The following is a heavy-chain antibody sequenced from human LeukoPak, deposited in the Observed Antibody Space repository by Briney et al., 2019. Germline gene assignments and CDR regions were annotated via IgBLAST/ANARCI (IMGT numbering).Heavy chain of an antibody. CDR3: ARVRDDSNAFDI. Sequence: SETLSLTCTVSGGSISSYYWGWIRQPPGKGLEWIGSIYYSGSTYYNPSLKSRVTISVDTSKNQFSLKLSSVTAADTAVYYCARVRDDSNAFDIWGQGTMVTVSS. CDR2: IYYSGST. J-gene: IGHJ3*02. D-gene: IGHD2-15*01. CDR1: GGSISSYY. V-gene: IGHV4-39*01.